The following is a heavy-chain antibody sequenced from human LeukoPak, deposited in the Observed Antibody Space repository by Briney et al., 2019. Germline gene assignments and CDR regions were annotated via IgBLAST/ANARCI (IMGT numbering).Heavy chain of an antibody. D-gene: IGHD3-16*02. CDR3: ARDYVWGSYRYNWFDP. Sequence: ASVKVSCKASGYTFTGYYMHWVRQAPGQGLEWMGWINPNSGGTNYAQKFQGRVTMTRDTSISTAYMELSRLRSDDTAVYYCARDYVWGSYRYNWFDPWGQGTLVTVSS. V-gene: IGHV1-2*02. J-gene: IGHJ5*02. CDR1: GYTFTGYY. CDR2: INPNSGGT.